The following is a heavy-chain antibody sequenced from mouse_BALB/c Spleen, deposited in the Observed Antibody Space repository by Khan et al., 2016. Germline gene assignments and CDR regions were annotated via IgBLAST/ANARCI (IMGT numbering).Heavy chain of an antibody. D-gene: IGHD2-5*01. J-gene: IGHJ4*01. Sequence: EVELVESGGGLVQPGGSRKLSCAASGFNFSSFGMHWVRQAPEKGLEWVAYISSGSNTIYYADTVKGRFTISRDNPKKTLFLQMTSLRSEDTAMYYCARRIVTRDYYGMDYWGQGTSVIVSS. V-gene: IGHV5-17*02. CDR2: ISSGSNTI. CDR1: GFNFSSFG. CDR3: ARRIVTRDYYGMDY.